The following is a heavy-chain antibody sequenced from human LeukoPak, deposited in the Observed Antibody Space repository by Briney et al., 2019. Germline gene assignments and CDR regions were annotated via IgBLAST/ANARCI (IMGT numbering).Heavy chain of an antibody. Sequence: GGSLRLSCAASGFTFSSYEMNWVRQAPGKGLEWVSYISSSGSTIYYADSVKGRFTISRDKAKNSLYLQMNSLRAEDTAVYYCASFRKDGYTYWGQATLVTVSS. CDR2: ISSSGSTI. J-gene: IGHJ1*01. CDR3: ASFRKDGYTY. D-gene: IGHD5-24*01. CDR1: GFTFSSYE. V-gene: IGHV3-48*03.